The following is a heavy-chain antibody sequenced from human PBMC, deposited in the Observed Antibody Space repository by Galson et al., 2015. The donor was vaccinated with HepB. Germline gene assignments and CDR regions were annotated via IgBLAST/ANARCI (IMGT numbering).Heavy chain of an antibody. J-gene: IGHJ4*02. CDR3: VRDSYYYGSGTYYFDY. Sequence: QSGAEVKKPGESLKISCKGSGYSFTSYGVSWVRQAPGQGLEWMGWISVYNGNTKFAEKLQGRVIMTTDKSTTTVYMELRSLRSDDTAIYYCVRDSYYYGSGTYYFDYWGQGTLVTVSS. D-gene: IGHD3-10*01. CDR1: GYSFTSYG. CDR2: ISVYNGNT. V-gene: IGHV1-18*04.